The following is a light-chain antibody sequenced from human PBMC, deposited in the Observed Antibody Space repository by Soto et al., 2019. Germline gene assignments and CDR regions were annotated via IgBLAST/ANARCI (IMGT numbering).Light chain of an antibody. CDR2: DAS. Sequence: DIQMTQSPSTLSASVGDRVSITCRASQSVGNSLAWYQQRPGKVPKLLIFDASTLESGVPSKFSGSGSDTEFTFTISSLQPDDSATYYCQQYGSSPLTFGGGTKVEIK. CDR1: QSVGNS. V-gene: IGKV1-5*01. J-gene: IGKJ4*01. CDR3: QQYGSSPLT.